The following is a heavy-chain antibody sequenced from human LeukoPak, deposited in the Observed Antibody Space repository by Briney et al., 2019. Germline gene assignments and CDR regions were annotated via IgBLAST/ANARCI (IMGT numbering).Heavy chain of an antibody. CDR2: ISYDGSNK. J-gene: IGHJ4*02. Sequence: GGSLRLSCAASGFTFSSYAMHWVRQAPGKGLEWVAVISYDGSNKYYADSVKGRFTISRDNSKNTLYLQMNSLRAEDTAVYYCATNLNYRFDYWGQGTLVTVSS. CDR1: GFTFSSYA. CDR3: ATNLNYRFDY. V-gene: IGHV3-30-3*01. D-gene: IGHD1-7*01.